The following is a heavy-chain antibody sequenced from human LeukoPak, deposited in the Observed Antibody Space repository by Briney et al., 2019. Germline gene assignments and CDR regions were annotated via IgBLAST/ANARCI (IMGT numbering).Heavy chain of an antibody. CDR3: ARVAGYSSSWYRFDY. Sequence: GGSLRLSCAASGFTFSSYEMNWVRQAPGKGLEWVSYISSSGSTIYYADSVKGRFTISRDNAKNSLHLQMNSLRAGDTAVYYCARVAGYSSSWYRFDYWGQGTLVTVSS. D-gene: IGHD6-13*01. CDR1: GFTFSSYE. J-gene: IGHJ4*02. V-gene: IGHV3-48*03. CDR2: ISSSGSTI.